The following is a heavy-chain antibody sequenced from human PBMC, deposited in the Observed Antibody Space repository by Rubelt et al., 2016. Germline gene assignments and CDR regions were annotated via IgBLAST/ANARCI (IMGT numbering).Heavy chain of an antibody. J-gene: IGHJ4*02. CDR2: INAGNDNT. V-gene: IGHV1-3*01. CDR1: GYTFTNYS. D-gene: IGHD2-15*01. CDR3: ARGYCSGGSCYYFDY. Sequence: QVQLVQSGAEVKKPGASVKVSCKASGYTFTNYSMHWLRQAPGQRLEWMGWINAGNDNTKYSQKFQGRLTTTRDTSASTAYMELSSLRSEDTAVYYCARGYCSGGSCYYFDYWGQGTLVTVSS.